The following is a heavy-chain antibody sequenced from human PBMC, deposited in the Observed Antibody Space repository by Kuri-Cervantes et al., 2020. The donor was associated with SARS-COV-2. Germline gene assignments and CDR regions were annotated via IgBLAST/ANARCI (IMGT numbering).Heavy chain of an antibody. D-gene: IGHD3-10*01. Sequence: ASVKVSCKASGYTFTGYYMHWVRQAPGQGLEWMGWINPNSGGTNYAQKFQGRVTMTRDTSISTAYMELSRLRSDDTAVYYCARSLSWFGELSQYTYGMDVWGQGTTVTVSS. J-gene: IGHJ6*02. V-gene: IGHV1-2*02. CDR3: ARSLSWFGELSQYTYGMDV. CDR2: INPNSGGT. CDR1: GYTFTGYY.